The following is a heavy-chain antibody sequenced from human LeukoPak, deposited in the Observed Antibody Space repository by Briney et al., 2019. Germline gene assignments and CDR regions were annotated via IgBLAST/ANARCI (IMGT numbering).Heavy chain of an antibody. J-gene: IGHJ5*02. CDR3: ARDTPNVPAAINWFDP. Sequence: KPSETLSLTCTVSGGSISSYYWSWIRQPAGKGLEWIGRIYTSGSTNYNPSLKSRVTMSVDTSKNQFSLKLSSVTAADTAVYYCARDTPNVPAAINWFDPWGQGTLVTVSS. CDR1: GGSISSYY. CDR2: IYTSGST. D-gene: IGHD2-2*02. V-gene: IGHV4-4*07.